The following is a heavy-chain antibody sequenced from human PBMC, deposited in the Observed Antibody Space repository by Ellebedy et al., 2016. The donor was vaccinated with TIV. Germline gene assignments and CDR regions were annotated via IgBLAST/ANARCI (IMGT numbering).Heavy chain of an antibody. CDR2: MLYSGTN. Sequence: MPSDTLSLTCTVSGGSISTTNSYCGCIRHPPGKGLEWIADMLYSGTNFHNPSLKSRITIPVDTSTNQFSLRVRSVTAADKAVYYCVRVERRSASHNRIDPWGQGTLVAVSS. D-gene: IGHD6-25*01. J-gene: IGHJ5*02. CDR3: VRVERRSASHNRIDP. CDR1: GGSISTTNSY. V-gene: IGHV4-39*07.